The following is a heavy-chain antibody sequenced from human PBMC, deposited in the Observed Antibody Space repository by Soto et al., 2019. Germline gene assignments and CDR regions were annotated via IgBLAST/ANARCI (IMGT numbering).Heavy chain of an antibody. Sequence: ASVKVSCKASGYTFTSYGISWVRQAPGQGLEWMGWISAYNGNKKYAQKFQGRVTMTTDTSTSTAYMELRSLRSDDTAVYYCARDLNLGLAAGWGQGTLVTVSS. J-gene: IGHJ4*02. V-gene: IGHV1-18*01. CDR2: ISAYNGNK. D-gene: IGHD6-13*01. CDR3: ARDLNLGLAAG. CDR1: GYTFTSYG.